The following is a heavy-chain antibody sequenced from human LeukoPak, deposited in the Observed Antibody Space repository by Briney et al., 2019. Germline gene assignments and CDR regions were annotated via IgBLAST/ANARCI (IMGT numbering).Heavy chain of an antibody. CDR2: INHSGST. V-gene: IGHV4-34*01. CDR3: ARGVSRIQLFDY. J-gene: IGHJ4*02. CDR1: GGSFSGYY. Sequence: SETLSLTCAVYGGSFSGYYWSWIRQPPGEGLEWIGEINHSGSTNYNPSLKSRVTISVDTSKNQFSLKLSSVTAADTAVYYCARGVSRIQLFDYWGQGTLVTVSS. D-gene: IGHD5-18*01.